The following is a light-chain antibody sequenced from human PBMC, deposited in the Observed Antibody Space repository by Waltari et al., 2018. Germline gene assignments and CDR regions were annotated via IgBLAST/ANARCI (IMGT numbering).Light chain of an antibody. J-gene: IGKJ4*01. V-gene: IGKV3-11*01. CDR3: QQRSYWPLT. CDR2: DAS. Sequence: EIVLTQSPATLSLSPGERATLSCRASQSIGSYLAWYQQKPGQTPRLLIYDASNRATGIPARFSGSGSGTDFTLTISSLEPKDFAVYYCQQRSYWPLTFGGGTKVEIK. CDR1: QSIGSY.